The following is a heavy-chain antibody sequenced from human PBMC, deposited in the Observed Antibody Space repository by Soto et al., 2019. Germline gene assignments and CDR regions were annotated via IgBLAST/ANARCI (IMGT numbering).Heavy chain of an antibody. J-gene: IGHJ4*02. V-gene: IGHV1-2*02. CDR1: GYTFSGYY. Sequence: ASVKVSCKASGYTFSGYYMHWVRQAPGQGLEWMGWINPDSGDTKYAQKFQGRVTMTRDTSISTAYMELSRLRSDDTAMYYCARAKDLDHWGQGPLVTVSS. CDR3: ARAKDLDH. CDR2: INPDSGDT.